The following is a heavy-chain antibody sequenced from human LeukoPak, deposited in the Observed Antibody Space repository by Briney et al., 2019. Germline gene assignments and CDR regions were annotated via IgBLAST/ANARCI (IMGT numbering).Heavy chain of an antibody. Sequence: SETLSLTCAVYGGSLSGYYWSWLRQPPGKGPEWIGEINHSGSTNYNPSLKSRVTISVDTSKNQFSLKLSSVTAADTAVYYCASLSDYYMDVWGKGTTVTVSS. CDR2: INHSGST. J-gene: IGHJ6*03. V-gene: IGHV4-34*01. CDR3: ASLSDYYMDV. CDR1: GGSLSGYY.